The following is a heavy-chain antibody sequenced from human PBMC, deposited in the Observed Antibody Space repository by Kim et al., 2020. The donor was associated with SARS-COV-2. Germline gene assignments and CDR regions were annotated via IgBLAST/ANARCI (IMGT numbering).Heavy chain of an antibody. J-gene: IGHJ4*02. CDR3: AKKGAFCGGDCLSGYDY. CDR1: GFTFSTYA. Sequence: GGSLRLSCAASGFTFSTYAMSWVRQAPGKRLEWVSTLIDSGGSTYYADSVKGRFTISRDNSKNTLYLQMNSLRAEDTAVYYCAKKGAFCGGDCLSGYDYWGQGTLVTVSS. D-gene: IGHD2-21*02. V-gene: IGHV3-23*01. CDR2: LIDSGGST.